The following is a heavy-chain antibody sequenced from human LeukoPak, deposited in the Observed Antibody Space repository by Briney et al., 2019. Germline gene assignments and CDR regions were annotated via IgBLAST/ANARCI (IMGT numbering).Heavy chain of an antibody. CDR3: ARDLVGLRSSGWYFDY. J-gene: IGHJ4*02. V-gene: IGHV1-18*01. Sequence: GASVKVSCKSSGYTFTSYGISWVRQAPGQGLEWMGWISAYNGNTNYAQKLQGRVTMTTDTSTSTAYMALRSLRSDDTAVYYCARDLVGLRSSGWYFDYWGQRTLVTVSS. CDR2: ISAYNGNT. CDR1: GYTFTSYG. D-gene: IGHD6-19*01.